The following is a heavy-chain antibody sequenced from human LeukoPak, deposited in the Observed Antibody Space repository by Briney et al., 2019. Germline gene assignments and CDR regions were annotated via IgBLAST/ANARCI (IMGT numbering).Heavy chain of an antibody. CDR3: ARVTYCGGDCYSGVAFGV. D-gene: IGHD2-21*02. CDR2: IYYSGST. Sequence: SETLSLTCTVSGGSISSYYWSWIRQPPGKGLEWIGYIYYSGSTNYNPSLKSRVTMSIDTSKKRFSLKLSSVTAADTAVYYCARVTYCGGDCYSGVAFGVWGQGTMVTVSS. J-gene: IGHJ3*01. CDR1: GGSISSYY. V-gene: IGHV4-59*01.